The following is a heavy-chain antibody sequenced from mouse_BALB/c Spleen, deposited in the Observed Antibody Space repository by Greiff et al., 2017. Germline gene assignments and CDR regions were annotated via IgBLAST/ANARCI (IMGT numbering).Heavy chain of an antibody. D-gene: IGHD1-1*01. Sequence: EVQLVESGGGLVQPGGSLKLSCAASGFTFSSYTMSWVRQTPEKRLEWVAYISNGGGSTYYPDTVKGRFTISRDNAKNTLYLQMSSLKSEDTAMYYCARPYYYGSSYVLFAYWGQGTLVTVSA. J-gene: IGHJ3*01. CDR1: GFTFSSYT. CDR3: ARPYYYGSSYVLFAY. V-gene: IGHV5-12-2*01. CDR2: ISNGGGST.